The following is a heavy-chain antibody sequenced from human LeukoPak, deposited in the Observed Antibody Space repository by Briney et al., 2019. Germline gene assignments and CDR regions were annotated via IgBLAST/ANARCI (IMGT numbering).Heavy chain of an antibody. J-gene: IGHJ4*02. CDR2: ISAYNGNT. D-gene: IGHD6-19*01. CDR3: ARSSYSSGWSYSPDFDY. V-gene: IGHV1-18*01. Sequence: ASVKVSCKASGYTFTSYGISWVRQALGQGLEWMGWISAYNGNTNYAQKLQGRVTMTTDTSTSTAYMELRSLRSDDTAVYYCARSSYSSGWSYSPDFDYWGQGTLVTVSS. CDR1: GYTFTSYG.